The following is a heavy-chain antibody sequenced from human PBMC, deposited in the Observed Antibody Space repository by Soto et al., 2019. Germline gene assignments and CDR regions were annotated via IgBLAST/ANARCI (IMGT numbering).Heavy chain of an antibody. Sequence: QVQLVQSGAEVKKPESSVKVSCKAPGGTFSTYAISWVRQAPGQGLEWMGGIIPMFGTANYAQRFQDRVTIHADESTNTVYMELSSLRSEDTAVYCCASGIQLWLRRINNGYSGWGQGTLVTVSS. V-gene: IGHV1-69*12. CDR2: IIPMFGTA. CDR3: ASGIQLWLRRINNGYSG. J-gene: IGHJ4*02. D-gene: IGHD5-18*01. CDR1: GGTFSTYA.